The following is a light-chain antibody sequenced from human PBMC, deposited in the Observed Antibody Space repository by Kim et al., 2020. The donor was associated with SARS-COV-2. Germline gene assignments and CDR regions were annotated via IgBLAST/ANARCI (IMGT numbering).Light chain of an antibody. CDR3: QKTNSFPLT. Sequence: ASVGDKVPITGRASQAIGSWLAWYQQKPGRAPKLLIYAASSLQSGVPSRFSGSGSGTNFTLTVTSLQPEDFATYYCQKTNSFPLTFGGGTKVDIK. CDR2: AAS. V-gene: IGKV1-12*01. J-gene: IGKJ4*01. CDR1: QAIGSW.